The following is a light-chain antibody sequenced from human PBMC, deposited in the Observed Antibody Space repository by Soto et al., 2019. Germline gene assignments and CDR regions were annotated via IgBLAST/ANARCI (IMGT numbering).Light chain of an antibody. J-gene: IGKJ1*01. Sequence: EIVMTQSPAILSVSPGERATLSCRASQSVGSDLAWYQQKAGQGPRLLIYGASTRATGLPATFSGSGSGTEFPLTISSLQSEDFAVYYCQQYNDWTPGTFGQGTKVEIK. CDR3: QQYNDWTPGT. CDR2: GAS. CDR1: QSVGSD. V-gene: IGKV3D-15*01.